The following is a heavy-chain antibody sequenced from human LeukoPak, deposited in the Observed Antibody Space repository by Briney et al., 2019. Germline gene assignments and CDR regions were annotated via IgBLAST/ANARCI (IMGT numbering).Heavy chain of an antibody. Sequence: ASVKVSCKAPGYTLTDHDLHWVRQAPGLRLEWMGWINPGNGNTKYSQKFQGRVTITRDTSASTAYMELSSLTSEDTAVYYCANWAGTPAGYFSGPLDYWGQGTLVTVSS. CDR1: GYTLTDHD. J-gene: IGHJ4*02. CDR3: ANWAGTPAGYFSGPLDY. CDR2: INPGNGNT. D-gene: IGHD6-19*01. V-gene: IGHV1-3*01.